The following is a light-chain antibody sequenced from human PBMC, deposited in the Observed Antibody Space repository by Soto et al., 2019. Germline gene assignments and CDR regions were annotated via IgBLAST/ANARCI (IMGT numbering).Light chain of an antibody. Sequence: SALTQPASVSGSPGQSITIPCTGTSSDVGGYNYVSWYQQYPGQAPKLMIYDVSNRPSGVSNRFSASKSGNTASLTISGLQAEDEANYYCSSYTSSSTLVVFGGGTKLTVL. CDR3: SSYTSSSTLVV. CDR1: SSDVGGYNY. V-gene: IGLV2-14*01. CDR2: DVS. J-gene: IGLJ2*01.